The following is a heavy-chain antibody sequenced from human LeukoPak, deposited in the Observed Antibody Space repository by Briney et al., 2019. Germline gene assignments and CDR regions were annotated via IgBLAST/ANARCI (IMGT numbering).Heavy chain of an antibody. Sequence: PGGSLRLSCAASGSIFNDHGMSWVRQGPGKGLEWVSGINWNGGNTNYADSVKGRFTISRDNAKNSLYLQMNSLRAEDTALYYCARGDFYYYMDVWGKGTTVTVSS. CDR2: INWNGGNT. J-gene: IGHJ6*03. CDR1: GSIFNDHG. CDR3: ARGDFYYYMDV. V-gene: IGHV3-20*04.